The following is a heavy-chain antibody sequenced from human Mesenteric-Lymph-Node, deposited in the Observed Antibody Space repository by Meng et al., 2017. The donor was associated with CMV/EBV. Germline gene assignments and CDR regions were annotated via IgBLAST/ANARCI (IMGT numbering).Heavy chain of an antibody. Sequence: QVQLVQSGVEMQKPGSSVKGSCKASGGTFSSYTISWVRQAPGQGLEWMGRIIPILGIANYAQKFQGRVTITADKSTSTAYMELSSLRSEDTAVYYCAGGIAAAGSRWFDPWGQGTLVTVSS. V-gene: IGHV1-69*02. J-gene: IGHJ5*02. D-gene: IGHD6-13*01. CDR1: GGTFSSYT. CDR2: IIPILGIA. CDR3: AGGIAAAGSRWFDP.